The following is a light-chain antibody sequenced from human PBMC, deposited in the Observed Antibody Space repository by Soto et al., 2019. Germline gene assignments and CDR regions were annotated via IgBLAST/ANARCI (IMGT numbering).Light chain of an antibody. Sequence: ILITQSPVTLSVSPGGRATLSCRASQSICDALAWYPQKPGQAPRLLIHGASTRDPGFPARFSGSGSGSECTRTISSLQSEDFEVDYCPQYNNWTWTFCQGTKVDI. V-gene: IGKV3D-15*01. CDR1: QSICDA. CDR2: GAS. CDR3: PQYNNWTWT. J-gene: IGKJ1*01.